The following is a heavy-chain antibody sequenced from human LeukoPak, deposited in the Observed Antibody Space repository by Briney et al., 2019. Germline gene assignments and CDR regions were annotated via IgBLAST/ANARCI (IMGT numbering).Heavy chain of an antibody. D-gene: IGHD6-13*01. CDR1: GGTFSSYA. J-gene: IGHJ6*02. V-gene: IGHV1-69*01. Sequence: SVTVSCTSSGGTFSSYANSWVRQAPAQGLEWMGGIIPIFGTANYAQKFQGRVTITADESTSTAYMELSSLRTEDTAVYYCATSGNIAAAEGYGMDVWGQGNTVTVSS. CDR2: IIPIFGTA. CDR3: ATSGNIAAAEGYGMDV.